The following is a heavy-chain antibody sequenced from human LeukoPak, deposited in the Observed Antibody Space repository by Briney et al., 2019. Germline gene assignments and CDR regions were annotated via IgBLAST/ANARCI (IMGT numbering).Heavy chain of an antibody. CDR1: GFTVSTNY. D-gene: IGHD2-15*01. V-gene: IGHV3-66*01. Sequence: PGGSLRLSCAASGFTVSTNYMSWVRQAPGKGLEWVSVIYSGDTTFYADSVRGKFTISRDNSENTLYLQMNSLRAEDTAVYYCARSDCGGGRCYYFDYWGQGTLVTVSS. J-gene: IGHJ4*02. CDR2: IYSGDTT. CDR3: ARSDCGGGRCYYFDY.